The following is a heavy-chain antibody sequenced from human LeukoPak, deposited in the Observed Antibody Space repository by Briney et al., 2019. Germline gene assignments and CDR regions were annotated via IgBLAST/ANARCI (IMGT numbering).Heavy chain of an antibody. CDR1: GFTFDDYG. J-gene: IGHJ4*02. CDR3: AKSRGYSNTSPFDY. V-gene: IGHV3-20*04. D-gene: IGHD6-13*01. CDR2: INWNGGST. Sequence: AGGSLRLSCAASGFTFDDYGMSWVRQAPGKGLEWVSGINWNGGSTGYADSVKGRFTISRDNAKNSLYLQMNSLTAEDTAVYYCAKSRGYSNTSPFDYWGRGTLVAVSS.